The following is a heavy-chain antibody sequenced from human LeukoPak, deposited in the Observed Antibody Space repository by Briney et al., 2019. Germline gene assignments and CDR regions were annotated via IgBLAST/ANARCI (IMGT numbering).Heavy chain of an antibody. CDR3: ARGVRSGYCFLDY. J-gene: IGHJ4*02. V-gene: IGHV4-39*07. CDR2: IYYSGST. D-gene: IGHD3-22*01. Sequence: SETLSLICTVSGGSISSSSYYWGWIRQPPGKGLEWIGSIYYSGSTYYNPSLKSRVTISVDTSKNQFSLKLSSVTAADTAVYYCARGVRSGYCFLDYWGQGTLVTVSS. CDR1: GGSISSSSYY.